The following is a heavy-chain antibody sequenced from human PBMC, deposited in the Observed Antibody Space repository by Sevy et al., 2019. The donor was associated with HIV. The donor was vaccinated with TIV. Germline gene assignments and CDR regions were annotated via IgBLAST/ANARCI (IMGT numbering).Heavy chain of an antibody. CDR2: ISAYNRNT. CDR1: GYTFTSYG. D-gene: IGHD3-22*01. V-gene: IGHV1-18*04. Sequence: DAVKVSCKASGYTFTSYGISWVRQAPRQGLEWMGWISAYNRNTNYPQKLQGRVTMITDISTSTAYMELRSLRSDDTAVYNCVRDNYDSSGYDYWGQGTLVTVSS. CDR3: VRDNYDSSGYDY. J-gene: IGHJ4*02.